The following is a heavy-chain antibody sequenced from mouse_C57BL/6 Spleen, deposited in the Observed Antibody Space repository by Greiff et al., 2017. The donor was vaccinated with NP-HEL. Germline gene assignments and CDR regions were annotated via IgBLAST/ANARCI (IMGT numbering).Heavy chain of an antibody. CDR2: IDPANGNT. J-gene: IGHJ1*03. V-gene: IGHV14-3*01. D-gene: IGHD1-1*01. Sequence: EVQLQQSVAELVRPGASVKLSCTASGFNIKNTYMHWVKQRPEQGLEWIGRIDPANGNTKYAPKFQGKATITADTSSNTAYLQLSSLTSEDTAIYYGARPYYGSCYGYWYFDDWGTGTTVTVSS. CDR1: GFNIKNTY. CDR3: ARPYYGSCYGYWYFDD.